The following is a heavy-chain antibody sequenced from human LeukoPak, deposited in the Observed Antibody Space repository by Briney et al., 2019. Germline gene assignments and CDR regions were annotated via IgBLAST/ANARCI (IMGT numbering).Heavy chain of an antibody. J-gene: IGHJ4*02. D-gene: IGHD2-21*01. V-gene: IGHV5-51*01. Sequence: GESLKISCKGSGYSFTSYWIGWLRQMPGKGLEWMGVIYPGDSDTRYSPSFQGQVTISADKSISTAYLQWSSLKASDTAMYYCARHGTSGDYYFDYWGQGTLVTVSS. CDR1: GYSFTSYW. CDR2: IYPGDSDT. CDR3: ARHGTSGDYYFDY.